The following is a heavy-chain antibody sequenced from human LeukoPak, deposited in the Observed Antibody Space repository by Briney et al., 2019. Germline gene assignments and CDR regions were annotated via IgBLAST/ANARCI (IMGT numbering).Heavy chain of an antibody. CDR3: ARRDPWDYYGSGSYSYFDY. V-gene: IGHV3-7*01. D-gene: IGHD3-10*01. J-gene: IGHJ4*02. CDR2: IKQDGSEK. Sequence: GSLRLSCAASGFTFSSYWMSWVRQAPGKGLEWVANIKQDGSEKYYVDSVKGRFTISRDNAKNSLYLQMNSLRAEDTAVYYCARRDPWDYYGSGSYSYFDYWGQGTLVTVSS. CDR1: GFTFSSYW.